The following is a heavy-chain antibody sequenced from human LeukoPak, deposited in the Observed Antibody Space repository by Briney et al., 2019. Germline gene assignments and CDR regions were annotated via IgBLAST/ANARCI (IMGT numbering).Heavy chain of an antibody. CDR2: IYHSGST. Sequence: SQTLSLTCTVSGGSISSGGYYWSWIRQPPGKGLEWIGYIYHSGSTYYNPSLKSRVTISVDRSKNQFSLKLSSVTAADTAVYYCARGYDSSGYGPGFVDYWGRGTLVTVSS. CDR3: ARGYDSSGYGPGFVDY. D-gene: IGHD3-22*01. V-gene: IGHV4-30-2*01. CDR1: GGSISSGGYY. J-gene: IGHJ4*02.